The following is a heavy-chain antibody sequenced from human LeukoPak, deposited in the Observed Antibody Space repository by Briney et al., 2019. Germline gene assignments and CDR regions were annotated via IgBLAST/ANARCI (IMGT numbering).Heavy chain of an antibody. D-gene: IGHD4-17*01. Sequence: SVKVSCKASGGTFSSYAISWVRQAPGQGLEWMGRIIPILGIANYAQKFQGRVTITADKSTSTGYMELSSLRSEDTAVYYCARHGAVTTDPFDYWGQGTLVTVSS. V-gene: IGHV1-69*04. CDR2: IIPILGIA. CDR1: GGTFSSYA. J-gene: IGHJ4*02. CDR3: ARHGAVTTDPFDY.